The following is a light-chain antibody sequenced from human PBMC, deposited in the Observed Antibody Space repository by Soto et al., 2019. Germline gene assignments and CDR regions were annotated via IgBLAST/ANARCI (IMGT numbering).Light chain of an antibody. V-gene: IGLV2-14*01. CDR1: SSDVGGYNY. CDR3: SSHTSSSTVV. J-gene: IGLJ2*01. Sequence: QSALTQPASVSGSPGQSITISCTGTSSDVGGYNYVSWYQQHPGKAPKLMIYDVSNRPSGVSNRFSGSKSGNTASLTISGLQADDEADYYCSSHTSSSTVVFGGATNLTVL. CDR2: DVS.